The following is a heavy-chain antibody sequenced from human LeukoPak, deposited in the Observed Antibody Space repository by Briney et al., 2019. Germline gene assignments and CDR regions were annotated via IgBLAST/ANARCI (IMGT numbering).Heavy chain of an antibody. Sequence: SVKVSCKASGGTFSSYAISWVRQAPGQGLEWMGGIIPIFGTANYAQKFQGRVTITADESTSTAYMELSSLRSEDTAVYYCASGSYSYYYYYYYMDVWGKGTTVTISS. CDR3: ASGSYSYYYYYYYMDV. CDR1: GGTFSSYA. CDR2: IIPIFGTA. V-gene: IGHV1-69*13. D-gene: IGHD1-26*01. J-gene: IGHJ6*03.